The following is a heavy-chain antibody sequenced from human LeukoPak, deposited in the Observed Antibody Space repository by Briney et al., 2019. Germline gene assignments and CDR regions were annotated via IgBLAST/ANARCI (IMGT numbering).Heavy chain of an antibody. CDR1: GFTFDDYA. D-gene: IGHD1-26*01. J-gene: IGHJ3*02. CDR2: ISWNSGSI. Sequence: GGSLRLSCAASGFTFDDYAMHWVRQVPVKGLEWVSGISWNSGSIGYADSVKGRFTISRDNAKNSLYLQMNSLRAEDTALYYCAKDWEWELRAFDIWGQGTMVTVSS. CDR3: AKDWEWELRAFDI. V-gene: IGHV3-9*01.